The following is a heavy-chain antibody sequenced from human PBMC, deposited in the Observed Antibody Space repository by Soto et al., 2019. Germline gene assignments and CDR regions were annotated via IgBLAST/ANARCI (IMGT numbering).Heavy chain of an antibody. CDR3: ATGPLRFLEWLSVLGLFDY. V-gene: IGHV1-24*01. CDR2: FDPEDGET. Sequence: ASVKVSCKVSGYTLTELSMHWVRQAPGKGLEWMGGFDPEDGETIYAQKFQGRVTMTEDTSTDTAYMELSSLRSEDTAVYYCATGPLRFLEWLSVLGLFDYWGQGTLVTVSS. J-gene: IGHJ4*02. CDR1: GYTLTELS. D-gene: IGHD3-3*01.